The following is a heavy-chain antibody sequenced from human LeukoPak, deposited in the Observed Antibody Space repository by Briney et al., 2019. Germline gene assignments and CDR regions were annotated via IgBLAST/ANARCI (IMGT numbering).Heavy chain of an antibody. CDR3: ARPRRSYYYDSSGYFDAFDI. D-gene: IGHD3-22*01. CDR2: INPSGGRT. J-gene: IGHJ3*02. Sequence: GASVKVSCKASGYTFTSYYMHWVRQAPGQGLEWMEIINPSGGRTSYAQKFKGRVTMTRDTSTSTVYMELSSLRSEDTAVYYCARPRRSYYYDSSGYFDAFDIWGQGTMVTVSS. CDR1: GYTFTSYY. V-gene: IGHV1-46*01.